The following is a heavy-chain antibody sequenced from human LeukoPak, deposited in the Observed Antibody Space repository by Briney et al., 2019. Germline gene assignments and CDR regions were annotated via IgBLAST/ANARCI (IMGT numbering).Heavy chain of an antibody. CDR2: INPSGGST. CDR3: ARKGGGGYSYGYSVYFDY. Sequence: ASVTVSCKASGYTFTSYYMHWVRQAPGQGLEWMGIINPSGGSTSYAQKFQGRVTMTRDTSTSTVYMELSSLRSEDTAVYYCARKGGGGYSYGYSVYFDYWGQGTLVTVSS. V-gene: IGHV1-46*01. D-gene: IGHD5-18*01. CDR1: GYTFTSYY. J-gene: IGHJ4*02.